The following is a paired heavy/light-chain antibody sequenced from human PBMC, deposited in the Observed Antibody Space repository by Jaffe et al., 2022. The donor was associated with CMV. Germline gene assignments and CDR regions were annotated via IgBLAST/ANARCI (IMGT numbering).Heavy chain of an antibody. CDR2: IYSGGNT. Sequence: EVQLVETGGGLIQPGGSLRLSCAASGLTVSSNYMTWVRQAPGKRPEWVSVIYSGGNTYYADSVRGRFTISRDNSKNTLFLQMDSLRLEDTAVYYCTRVLTTGSSGWIPFDFWGQGTLVIVSS. CDR3: TRVLTTGSSGWIPFDF. CDR1: GLTVSSNY. V-gene: IGHV3-53*02. D-gene: IGHD6-19*01. J-gene: IGHJ4*02.
Light chain of an antibody. CDR1: QNINSW. CDR2: KAS. V-gene: IGKV1-5*03. J-gene: IGKJ1*01. Sequence: DIQMTQSPSTLSASVGDRVTITCRASQNINSWLAWYQQKPGKAPKLLIYKASSLQSGVPSRFSGSASGTESTLTITSLQPDDFATYYCQQYDTYPWTFGQGTKVEIK. CDR3: QQYDTYPWT.